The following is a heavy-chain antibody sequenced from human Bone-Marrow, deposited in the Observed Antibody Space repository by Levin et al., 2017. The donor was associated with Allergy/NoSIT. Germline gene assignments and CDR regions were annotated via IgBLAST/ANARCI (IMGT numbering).Heavy chain of an antibody. CDR1: GFTFPSYT. J-gene: IGHJ3*02. CDR2: LRYTGDTT. CDR3: AKGVSSGSPYRAFDM. Sequence: LSLPCAASGFTFPSYTMTWVRQAPGRGLEWVSTLRYTGDTTHYADSVKGRFTISRDGSRDTLLLQMNSLRPEDTAVYYCAKGVSSGSPYRAFDMWGQGTMVTVSS. V-gene: IGHV3-23*01. D-gene: IGHD1-26*01.